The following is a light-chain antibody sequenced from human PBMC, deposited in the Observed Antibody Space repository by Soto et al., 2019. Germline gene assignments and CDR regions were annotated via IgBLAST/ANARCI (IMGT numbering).Light chain of an antibody. V-gene: IGKV3-20*01. Sequence: EIVLTQSPGTLSLSPGKRATLSCRASQSVSRNYLAWYQQKPGQAPRLLIYGASSRATGIPDRFSGSGSGTDFTLTISRLEPEDFAVYYCQHYGSSPWTFGQGTKVEIK. CDR2: GAS. CDR1: QSVSRNY. CDR3: QHYGSSPWT. J-gene: IGKJ1*01.